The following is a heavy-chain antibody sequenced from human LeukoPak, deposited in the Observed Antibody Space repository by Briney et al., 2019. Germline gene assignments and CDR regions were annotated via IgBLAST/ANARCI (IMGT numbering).Heavy chain of an antibody. CDR1: GFTYSIYS. D-gene: IGHD3-10*01. CDR3: ARDRSASTGPRYYYYMDV. V-gene: IGHV3-48*01. Sequence: GGTLRLFCAASGFTYSIYSMNWVRQAPGKGLEWVSYISSSSSTIYYADSVKRRFTISRDNDKNSLYLQMNSLRAEDTAVYYCARDRSASTGPRYYYYMDVWGKGTTVTVSS. J-gene: IGHJ6*03. CDR2: ISSSSSTI.